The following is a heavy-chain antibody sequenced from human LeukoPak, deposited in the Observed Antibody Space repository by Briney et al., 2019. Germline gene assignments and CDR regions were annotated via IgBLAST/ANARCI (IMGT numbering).Heavy chain of an antibody. CDR2: INHSGST. V-gene: IGHV4-39*07. D-gene: IGHD3-3*01. J-gene: IGHJ4*02. CDR3: ARGLEWLALRFLEWSPTYYFDY. Sequence: PSETLSLTCSVSGASISSSSYYWGWIRQPPGKGLEWIGEINHSGSTNYNPSLKSRVTISVDTSKDQFSLKLSSVTAADTAVYYCARGLEWLALRFLEWSPTYYFDYWGQGTLVTVSS. CDR1: GASISSSSYY.